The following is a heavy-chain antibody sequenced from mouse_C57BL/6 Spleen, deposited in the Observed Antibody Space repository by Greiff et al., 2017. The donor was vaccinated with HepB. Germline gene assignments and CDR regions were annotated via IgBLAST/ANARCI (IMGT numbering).Heavy chain of an antibody. J-gene: IGHJ4*01. V-gene: IGHV1-81*01. Sequence: VQVVESGAELARPGASVKLSCKASGYTFTSYGISWVKQRTGQGLEWIGEIYPRSGNTYYNEKFKGKATLTADKSSSTAYMELRSLTSEDSAVYFCASKRVITTVVADYAMDYWGQGTSVTVSS. CDR2: IYPRSGNT. CDR1: GYTFTSYG. D-gene: IGHD1-1*01. CDR3: ASKRVITTVVADYAMDY.